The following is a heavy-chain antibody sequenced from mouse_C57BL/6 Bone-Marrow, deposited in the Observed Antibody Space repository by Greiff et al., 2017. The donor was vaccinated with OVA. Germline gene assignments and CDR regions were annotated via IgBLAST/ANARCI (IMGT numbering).Heavy chain of an antibody. Sequence: EVMLVDSGGGLVQPGGSLSLSCAASGFTFTDYYMSWVRQPPGKALEWLGFIRNKANGYTTEYSASVKGRFTISRDNSQSILYLQMNALRAEDSATYYCARSLIRGAMDYWGQGTSVTVSS. CDR3: ARSLIRGAMDY. D-gene: IGHD1-1*01. CDR2: IRNKANGYTT. CDR1: GFTFTDYY. J-gene: IGHJ4*01. V-gene: IGHV7-3*01.